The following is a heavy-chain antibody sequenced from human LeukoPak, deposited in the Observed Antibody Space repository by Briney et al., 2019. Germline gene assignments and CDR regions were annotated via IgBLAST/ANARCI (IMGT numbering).Heavy chain of an antibody. Sequence: SGGPLRLSCAASGLTVSSNYMSWVRQAPGKGLEWVSVIYSGGNTYYADSVKGRFTISRDNSKNTLYLQMDSLRAEDTAVYYCARDALIDYSRPFDIWGQGTMVTVSS. J-gene: IGHJ3*02. V-gene: IGHV3-53*01. CDR2: IYSGGNT. D-gene: IGHD3-16*01. CDR1: GLTVSSNY. CDR3: ARDALIDYSRPFDI.